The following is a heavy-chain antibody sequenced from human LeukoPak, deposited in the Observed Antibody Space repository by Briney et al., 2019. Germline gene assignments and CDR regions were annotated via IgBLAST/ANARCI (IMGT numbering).Heavy chain of an antibody. V-gene: IGHV1-69*05. CDR2: IIPIFGTA. D-gene: IGHD6-19*01. J-gene: IGHJ4*02. CDR3: ASYSRGWSAY. Sequence: RASVKVSCKASGGTFSSYAISWVRQAPGQGLEWMGRIIPIFGTANYAQKFQGRVTITTDESTSTAYMELSSLRFEDTAVYYCASYSRGWSAYWGQGTLVTVSS. CDR1: GGTFSSYA.